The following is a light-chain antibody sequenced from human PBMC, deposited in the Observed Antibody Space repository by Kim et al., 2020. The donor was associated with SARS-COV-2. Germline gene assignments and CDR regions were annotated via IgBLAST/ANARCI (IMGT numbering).Light chain of an antibody. V-gene: IGKV3-15*01. CDR1: QSVSSN. CDR3: QQYNNWPPWT. CDR2: GAS. J-gene: IGKJ1*01. Sequence: SPGERATFSCRASQSVSSNLAWYQQKPGQAPRLLIYGASTRATGIPARFSGSGSGTDFTLTISSLQSEDFAVYYCQQYNNWPPWTFGQGTKVDIK.